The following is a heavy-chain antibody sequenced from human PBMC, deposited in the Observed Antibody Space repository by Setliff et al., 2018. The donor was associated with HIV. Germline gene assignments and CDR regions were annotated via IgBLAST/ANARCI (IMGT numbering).Heavy chain of an antibody. CDR2: ISSSGSTI. CDR3: ARAMYYYDSSGSYPRIDY. D-gene: IGHD3-22*01. V-gene: IGHV3-11*01. J-gene: IGHJ4*02. CDR1: GFTFSDYY. Sequence: GGSLRLSCAASGFTFSDYYMSWIRQAPGKGLEWVSYISSSGSTIYYADSVKGRFTISRDNAKNSLYLQMNSLRAEDTAVYYCARAMYYYDSSGSYPRIDYWGQGTLVTVSS.